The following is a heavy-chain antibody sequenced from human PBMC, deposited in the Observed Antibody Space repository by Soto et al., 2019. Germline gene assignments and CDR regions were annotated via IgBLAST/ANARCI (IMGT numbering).Heavy chain of an antibody. CDR2: ISYDATNE. J-gene: IGHJ4*02. CDR3: TKLAVVAAGEGDY. CDR1: GFTFSDYG. Sequence: QVQLVESGGGVVQRGRSLRLSCAASGFTFSDYGMHWVRQVPGKGLEWVAVISYDATNEYFVESVKGRFTISRDNTKNTLYLHMNELKTEFTGVYYCTKLAVVAAGEGDYGGQGTLVIVSS. V-gene: IGHV3-30*18. D-gene: IGHD6-13*01.